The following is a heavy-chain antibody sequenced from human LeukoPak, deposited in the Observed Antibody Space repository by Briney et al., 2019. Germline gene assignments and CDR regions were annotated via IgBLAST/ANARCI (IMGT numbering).Heavy chain of an antibody. CDR2: IYPGDSDS. CDR3: ARGRHSNNKVQSFDV. D-gene: IGHD1/OR15-1a*01. Sequence: GESLKISCEGSGYDFPSYWIGWVRQMPGKSLEWMGIIYPGDSDSRYSPSFQGQVTISADKSISTAYLQWSSLKASDSAMYFCARGRHSNNKVQSFDVWGQGTLVTVSS. V-gene: IGHV5-51*01. J-gene: IGHJ3*01. CDR1: GYDFPSYW.